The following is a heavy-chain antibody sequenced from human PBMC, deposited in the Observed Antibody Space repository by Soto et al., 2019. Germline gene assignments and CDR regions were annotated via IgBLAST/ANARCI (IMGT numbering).Heavy chain of an antibody. CDR3: ARGAEQLAPHSFDY. CDR2: INPNSGGT. J-gene: IGHJ4*02. CDR1: GYTFTCYY. D-gene: IGHD6-6*01. V-gene: IGHV1-2*04. Sequence: ASVKVSCKASGYTFTCYYMHWVRQAPGQGLEWMGWINPNSGGTNYSPKFQGWVTMTRDTSISTAYMELSRLRSDDTAVYYCARGAEQLAPHSFDYWGQGTLVTVSS.